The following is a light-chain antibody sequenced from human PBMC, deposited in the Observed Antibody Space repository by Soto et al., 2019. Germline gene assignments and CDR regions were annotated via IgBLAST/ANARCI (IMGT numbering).Light chain of an antibody. J-gene: IGKJ5*01. Sequence: DIQMTQSPSSLSASVGHRVTITCRASQSVARFLNWYQQKPGKAPKLLIFAASSLQSGVPSRFSGSGSGTHFTLTINSLQPEDFATYYCQQNYSPPPVTFGQGTRLEIK. CDR1: QSVARF. CDR3: QQNYSPPPVT. CDR2: AAS. V-gene: IGKV1-39*01.